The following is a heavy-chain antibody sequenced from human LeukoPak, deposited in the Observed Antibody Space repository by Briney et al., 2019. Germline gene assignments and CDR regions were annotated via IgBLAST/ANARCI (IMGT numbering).Heavy chain of an antibody. CDR1: GFTLSSYS. CDR3: ARGRTSLIWFDP. V-gene: IGHV3-48*02. CDR2: ISDISSTI. J-gene: IGHJ5*02. Sequence: GGSLRLSCAASGFTLSSYSMNWVRQAPGKGLEWVSFISDISSTIYYADSVKGRFTISRDNAKDSLYLQMNSLRDEDTAVYYCARGRTSLIWFDPWGQGTLVPSPQ.